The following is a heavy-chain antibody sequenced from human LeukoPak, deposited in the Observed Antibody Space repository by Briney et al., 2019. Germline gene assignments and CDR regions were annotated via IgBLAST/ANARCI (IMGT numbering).Heavy chain of an antibody. CDR2: VYYSGST. CDR1: GGSVSGYH. CDR3: ARIHRYCSGGACYVLDN. Sequence: SSETLSLTCVVSGGSVSGYHWGWIRQPPGRGLEWIGYVYYSGSTNYNPSFKSRITISVDTSRNQFSLQLSSVTAADTAVYYCARIHRYCSGGACYVLDNWGQGTLAAVSS. D-gene: IGHD2-15*01. J-gene: IGHJ4*02. V-gene: IGHV4-59*02.